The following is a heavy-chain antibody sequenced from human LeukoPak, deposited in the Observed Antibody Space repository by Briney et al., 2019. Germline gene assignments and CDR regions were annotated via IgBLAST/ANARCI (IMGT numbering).Heavy chain of an antibody. J-gene: IGHJ3*02. Sequence: PGESLRLSCAASGFTFDDYAMHWVRQAPGKGLEWVSGISWNSGSIGYADSVKGRFTISRDNAKNSLYLQMNSLRAEDTALYYCAKGVLSYYDAFDIWGQGTMVTVSS. CDR1: GFTFDDYA. CDR3: AKGVLSYYDAFDI. V-gene: IGHV3-9*01. CDR2: ISWNSGSI. D-gene: IGHD1-26*01.